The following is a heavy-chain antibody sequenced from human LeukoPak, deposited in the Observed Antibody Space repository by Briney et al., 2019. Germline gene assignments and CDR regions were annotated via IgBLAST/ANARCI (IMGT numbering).Heavy chain of an antibody. J-gene: IGHJ4*02. V-gene: IGHV3-30*02. CDR1: GFTFSSYG. D-gene: IGHD4-17*01. CDR3: AKDFGDYSAYYFDY. CDR2: IRYDGSNK. Sequence: PGGSLRLSCAASGFTFSSYGMHWVRQAPGKGLEWVAFIRYDGSNKYYADSVKGRFTISRDNSKNTLYLQMNSLRAEDTAVYYCAKDFGDYSAYYFDYWGQGTLVTVSS.